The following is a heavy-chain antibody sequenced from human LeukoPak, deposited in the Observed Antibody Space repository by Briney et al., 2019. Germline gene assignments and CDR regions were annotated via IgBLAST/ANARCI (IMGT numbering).Heavy chain of an antibody. CDR1: GFTFSDYY. CDR3: AKIPDTMIVVDDFDY. J-gene: IGHJ4*02. Sequence: PGGSLRLSCAASGFTFSDYYMSWIRQAPGKGLEWVSYITSSGSTIYYADSVKGRFTISRDNAKNSLYLQMNSLRAEDTAVYYCAKIPDTMIVVDDFDYWGQGTLVTVSS. CDR2: ITSSGSTI. V-gene: IGHV3-11*04. D-gene: IGHD3-22*01.